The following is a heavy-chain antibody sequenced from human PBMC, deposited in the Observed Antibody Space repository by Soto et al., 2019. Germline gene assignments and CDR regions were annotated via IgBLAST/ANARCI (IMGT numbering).Heavy chain of an antibody. CDR2: FDPEDGET. Sequence: ASVKVSCKVSGYTLTELSMHWVRQAPGKGLEWMGGFDPEDGETIYAQKFQGRVTMTEDTSTDTAYMELSILRSEETAVYYWATGIVVVVAATTDYWGQGTLVTVSS. V-gene: IGHV1-24*01. CDR1: GYTLTELS. J-gene: IGHJ4*02. CDR3: ATGIVVVVAATTDY. D-gene: IGHD2-15*01.